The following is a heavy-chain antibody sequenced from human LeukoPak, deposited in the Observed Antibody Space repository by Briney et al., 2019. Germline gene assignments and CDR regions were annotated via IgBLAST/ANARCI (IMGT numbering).Heavy chain of an antibody. CDR2: ISSSSSYI. CDR1: GFTFSSYS. J-gene: IGHJ4*02. CDR3: AKDINYYDSSGLDY. V-gene: IGHV3-21*04. D-gene: IGHD3-22*01. Sequence: QSGGSLRLSCAASGFTFSSYSMNWVRQAPGKGLEWVSSISSSSSYIYYADSVKGRFTISRDNAKNSLYLQMNSLRAEDPALYYCAKDINYYDSSGLDYWGQGTLVTVSS.